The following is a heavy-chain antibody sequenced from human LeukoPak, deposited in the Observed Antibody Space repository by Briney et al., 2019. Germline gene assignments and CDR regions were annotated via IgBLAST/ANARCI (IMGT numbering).Heavy chain of an antibody. D-gene: IGHD5/OR15-5a*01. V-gene: IGHV3-23*01. Sequence: GGSLRLSCAASGFTFSSFSMNWVRQAPGRGLEWVSVIAGNSITIRYADSVKGRFTISRDNSKNTVFLQMNSLKVEDTALYYCAKDLRPDGLYDFHSWGQGTLVTVSS. CDR1: GFTFSSFS. J-gene: IGHJ4*02. CDR3: AKDLRPDGLYDFHS. CDR2: IAGNSITI.